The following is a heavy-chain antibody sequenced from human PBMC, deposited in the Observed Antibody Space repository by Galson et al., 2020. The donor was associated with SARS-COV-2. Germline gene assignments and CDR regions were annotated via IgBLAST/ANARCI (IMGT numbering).Heavy chain of an antibody. CDR1: GGSVSSGSYY. J-gene: IGHJ2*01. V-gene: IGHV4-61*01. CDR2: IYYSGST. CDR3: ARDSVAGNYWYFDL. Sequence: VSGGSVSSGSYYWSWIRQPPGKGLEWIGYIYYSGSTNYNPSLKSRVTISVDKSKNQFSLKLSSVTAADTAVYYCARDSVAGNYWYFDLWGRGTLVTVSS. D-gene: IGHD6-19*01.